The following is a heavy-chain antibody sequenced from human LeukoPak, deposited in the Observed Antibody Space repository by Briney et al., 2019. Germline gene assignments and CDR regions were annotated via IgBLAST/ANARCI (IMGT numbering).Heavy chain of an antibody. V-gene: IGHV3-7*01. CDR1: GFTFSSYW. J-gene: IGHJ6*02. CDR3: AREPMVRGDGMDV. Sequence: PGGSLRLSCAASGFTFSSYWMSWVRQAPGKGLEWVANIKQDGSEKYYVDSVKGRFTISRDNAKNSLYLQMNSLRAEDTAVYYCAREPMVRGDGMDVWGQGTTVTVSS. D-gene: IGHD3-10*01. CDR2: IKQDGSEK.